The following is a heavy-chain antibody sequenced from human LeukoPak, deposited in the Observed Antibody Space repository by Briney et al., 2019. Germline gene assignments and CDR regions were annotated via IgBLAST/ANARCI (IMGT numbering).Heavy chain of an antibody. V-gene: IGHV3-23*01. CDR2: ITGSVGST. D-gene: IGHD6-13*01. CDR1: GFTFASNA. CDR3: AKAPYSSSWGIDY. J-gene: IGHJ4*02. Sequence: GGSLRLSCAASGFTFASNAMSWVRQAPGKGLEWVSSITGSVGSTYYADSVKGRFTISRDISKNTLYLQMNSLGAEDTAVYYCAKAPYSSSWGIDYWGQGTLVTVSS.